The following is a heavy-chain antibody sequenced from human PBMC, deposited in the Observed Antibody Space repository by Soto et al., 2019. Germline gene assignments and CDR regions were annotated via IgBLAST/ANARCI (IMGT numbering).Heavy chain of an antibody. V-gene: IGHV1-69*13. CDR2: IIPIFGTA. CDR3: GTDRQGDSSCWWRDNWFDP. J-gene: IGHJ5*02. CDR1: GCSVSSYS. Sequence: SVKVSGKAAGCSVSSYSISWVRQAPGQGLEWMGGIIPIFGTANYAQKFQRRVTITEDESTSTAYMELSSLRSEDTAVYYCGTDRQGDSSCWWRDNWFDPWGQGIMVTL. D-gene: IGHD6-13*01.